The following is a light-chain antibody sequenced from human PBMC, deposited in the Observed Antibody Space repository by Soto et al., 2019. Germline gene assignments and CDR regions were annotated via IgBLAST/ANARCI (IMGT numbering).Light chain of an antibody. Sequence: EIVMTQSPATLSVSPGERAPLSCRARQSVSTNLAWYQQKPAQAPRLLIYGASTRATGIPGRFSGGGSGTEFTLTISSLQSADFAVYYCQQYNDWPLTFGGGTKVDIK. CDR1: QSVSTN. CDR3: QQYNDWPLT. J-gene: IGKJ4*01. V-gene: IGKV3-15*01. CDR2: GAS.